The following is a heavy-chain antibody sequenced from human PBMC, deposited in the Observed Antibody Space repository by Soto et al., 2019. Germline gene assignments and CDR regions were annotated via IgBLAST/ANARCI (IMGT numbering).Heavy chain of an antibody. CDR3: ARGPSSLTRFDY. J-gene: IGHJ4*02. CDR2: ISYDGSNK. CDR1: GFTFSSYA. D-gene: IGHD2-2*01. V-gene: IGHV3-30-3*01. Sequence: VLLLQSGGGLVQPGGSLRLSCAASGFTFSSYAMHWVRQAPGKGLEWVAGISYDGSNKYYADSVKGRFTISRDNSKNTLNLQMNSLRAEDTAVYYCARGPSSLTRFDYWGQGTLVTVSS.